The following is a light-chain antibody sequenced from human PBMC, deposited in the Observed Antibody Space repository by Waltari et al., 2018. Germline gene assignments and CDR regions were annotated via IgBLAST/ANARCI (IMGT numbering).Light chain of an antibody. J-gene: IGLJ3*02. Sequence: SYELTQPPSVSVSPGQPSSITCSGDACPQQYTYWYQQKAGQAPVLLIYKTMERPSGTPVRFSGSRSGTIVTLSISGVQAEDEADYYCQSTDTSGGWVFGGRTKVTVL. CDR1: ACPQQY. V-gene: IGLV3-25*03. CDR3: QSTDTSGGWV. CDR2: KTM.